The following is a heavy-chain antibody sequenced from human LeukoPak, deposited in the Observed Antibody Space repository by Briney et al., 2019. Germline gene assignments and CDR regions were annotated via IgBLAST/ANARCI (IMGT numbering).Heavy chain of an antibody. CDR1: GFTFSSYG. D-gene: IGHD2/OR15-2a*01. J-gene: IGHJ4*02. CDR3: AREESSTNPFDY. V-gene: IGHV3-74*01. CDR2: ISGDGRNI. Sequence: PGGSLRLSCVASGFTFSSYGMHWVRQAPRKGLGWVSRISGDGRNINYADSVRGRFTISRDNAKNTLYLEMNTVKDEDKDVFYCAREESSTNPFDYWGPGALVTVSS.